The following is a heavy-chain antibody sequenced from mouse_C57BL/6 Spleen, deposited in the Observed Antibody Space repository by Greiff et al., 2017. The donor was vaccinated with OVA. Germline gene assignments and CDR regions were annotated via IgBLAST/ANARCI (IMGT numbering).Heavy chain of an antibody. J-gene: IGHJ3*01. Sequence: QVQLKQPGAELVKPGASVKLSCKASGYTFTSYWMHWVKQRPGQGLEWIGMIHPNSGSTNYNEKFKSKATLTVDKSSSTAYMQLSSLTSEDSAVYYCARGGYGAEGFAYWGQGTLVTVSA. V-gene: IGHV1-64*01. D-gene: IGHD2-2*01. CDR3: ARGGYGAEGFAY. CDR1: GYTFTSYW. CDR2: IHPNSGST.